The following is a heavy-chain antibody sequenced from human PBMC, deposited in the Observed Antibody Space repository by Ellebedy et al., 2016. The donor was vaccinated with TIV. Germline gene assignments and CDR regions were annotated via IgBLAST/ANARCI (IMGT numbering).Heavy chain of an antibody. D-gene: IGHD2-2*01. CDR2: MSSDGSDE. CDR3: ATEFTSSGGGY. CDR1: GFIFRTGFTFSSYA. Sequence: GGSLRLXXAAPGFIFRTGFTFSSYAFHWVRQAPGKGLEWVAVMSSDGSDEYYAGSVKGRFTISRDNSNNTLYLQMNSLRGEDTATYYCATEFTSSGGGYWGQGTLVTVSS. J-gene: IGHJ4*02. V-gene: IGHV3-30-3*01.